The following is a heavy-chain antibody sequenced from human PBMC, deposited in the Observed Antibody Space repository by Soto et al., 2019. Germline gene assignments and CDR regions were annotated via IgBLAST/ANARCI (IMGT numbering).Heavy chain of an antibody. J-gene: IGHJ4*02. CDR1: GGSISGYY. CDR2: IYYGGST. V-gene: IGHV4-59*08. Sequence: QVQLHESGPGLVKPSETLSLTCTVSGGSISGYYWSWIRQPPGKGLEWIGYIYYGGSTNYNPSLKSRVTISVDTPKSQFSLNLSSLTAADTAVYYCARKYCSSTRCYQYFDYWGQGTLVTVSS. CDR3: ARKYCSSTRCYQYFDY. D-gene: IGHD2-2*01.